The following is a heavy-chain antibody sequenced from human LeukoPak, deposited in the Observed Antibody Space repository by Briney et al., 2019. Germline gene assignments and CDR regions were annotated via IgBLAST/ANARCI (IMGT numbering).Heavy chain of an antibody. Sequence: SETLSLTCTVSGGSISSYYWSWIRQPPGKGREWIGYIYYSGSTNYNPSLKSRVTISVDTSKNQFSLKLSSVTAADTAVYYCASSEYSSSSGRYFDYWGQGTLVTVSS. D-gene: IGHD6-6*01. CDR1: GGSISSYY. CDR2: IYYSGST. J-gene: IGHJ4*02. V-gene: IGHV4-59*01. CDR3: ASSEYSSSSGRYFDY.